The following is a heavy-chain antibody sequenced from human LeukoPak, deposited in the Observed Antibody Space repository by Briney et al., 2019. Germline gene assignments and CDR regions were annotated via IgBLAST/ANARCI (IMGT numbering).Heavy chain of an antibody. J-gene: IGHJ4*02. CDR3: ARHVGYEYFDY. CDR2: IHYSGST. D-gene: IGHD5-12*01. V-gene: IGHV4-59*01. CDR1: GGSIGTYY. Sequence: PSETLSLTCTVSGGSIGTYYWSWIRQPPGKGLEWIGYIHYSGSTNCHPSLKSRATISVDTSKNQISLKLSSVTAADTAVYYCARHVGYEYFDYWGQGALVTVSS.